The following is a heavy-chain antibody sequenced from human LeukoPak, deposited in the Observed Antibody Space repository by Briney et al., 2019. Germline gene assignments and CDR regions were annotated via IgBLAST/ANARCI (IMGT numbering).Heavy chain of an antibody. D-gene: IGHD7-27*01. Sequence: GGSLRLSCAASGFTVSSNYMSWVRQAPGKGLEWVSVIYSGGSTYYSDSVKGRFTISRDNSKNTLYLQMNSLRAEDTAVYYCARERLTGDLDYWGQGTLVTVSS. V-gene: IGHV3-53*01. CDR1: GFTVSSNY. J-gene: IGHJ4*02. CDR2: IYSGGST. CDR3: ARERLTGDLDY.